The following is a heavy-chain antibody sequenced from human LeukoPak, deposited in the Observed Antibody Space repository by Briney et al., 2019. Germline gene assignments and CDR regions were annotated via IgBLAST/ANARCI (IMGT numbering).Heavy chain of an antibody. V-gene: IGHV3-66*01. Sequence: GGSLRLSCAASGFTFSSYGMSWVRQAPGKGLEWVSVIYSGGGTYYADSVKGRFTISRDNAKNSLYLQMNSLRAEDTAVYYCARDERLGSGYYYYYYYYMDVWGKGTTVTISS. D-gene: IGHD3-22*01. CDR3: ARDERLGSGYYYYYYYYMDV. J-gene: IGHJ6*03. CDR2: IYSGGGT. CDR1: GFTFSSYG.